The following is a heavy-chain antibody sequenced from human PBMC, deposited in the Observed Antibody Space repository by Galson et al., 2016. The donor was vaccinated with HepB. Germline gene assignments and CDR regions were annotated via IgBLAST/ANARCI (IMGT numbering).Heavy chain of an antibody. Sequence: SVKVSCKASGYTFIDYFMHWVRQVPGQGLEWMGWINPNSGATNYAQKFQGRVTMTRDTSISTAYMDLSRLRSNDTAVYYCATDYGKWDAFDLWGPGTMVTVSS. D-gene: IGHD4-17*01. CDR2: INPNSGAT. J-gene: IGHJ3*01. V-gene: IGHV1-2*02. CDR1: GYTFIDYF. CDR3: ATDYGKWDAFDL.